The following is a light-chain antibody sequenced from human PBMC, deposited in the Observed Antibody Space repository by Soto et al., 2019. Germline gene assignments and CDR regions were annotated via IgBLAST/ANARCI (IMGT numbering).Light chain of an antibody. CDR2: GAF. J-gene: IGKJ4*01. CDR3: QQYGDSIT. CDR1: QSVSSRY. V-gene: IGKV3-20*01. Sequence: EIVLTQSPGTLSLSPGERATLSCRTSQSVSSRYLAWHQQKPGQAPRLLIYGAFNRAIGIPDRFSGSESGRDYNLTISRLDPEDSAVYYCQQYGDSITFGGGTKVEIK.